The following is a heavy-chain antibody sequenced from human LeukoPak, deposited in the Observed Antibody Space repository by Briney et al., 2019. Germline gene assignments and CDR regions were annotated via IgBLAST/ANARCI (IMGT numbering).Heavy chain of an antibody. Sequence: GGSLRLSCAASGFTFSSYSMKWVRQAPGKEVEWVASISSISSYIYYADSVEGRFTISRDNAKNSVYLEVNSLRAEDTAVYYSARDVADSSGYYYGIDAFDIWGQGTMVTVSS. CDR2: ISSISSYI. V-gene: IGHV3-21*01. D-gene: IGHD3-22*01. CDR3: ARDVADSSGYYYGIDAFDI. J-gene: IGHJ3*02. CDR1: GFTFSSYS.